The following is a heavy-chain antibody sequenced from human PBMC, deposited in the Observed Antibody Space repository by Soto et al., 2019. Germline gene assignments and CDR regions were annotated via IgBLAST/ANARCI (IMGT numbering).Heavy chain of an antibody. CDR3: ARDSGSGSYYSPSHPGDAFDI. Sequence: VASVKVSCKASGGTFSSYAISWARQAHGQGLEWMGGIIPIFGTANYAQKFQGRVTITADESTSTAYMELSSLRSEDTAVYYCARDSGSGSYYSPSHPGDAFDIWGQGTMVTVSS. CDR2: IIPIFGTA. J-gene: IGHJ3*02. CDR1: GGTFSSYA. D-gene: IGHD3-10*01. V-gene: IGHV1-69*13.